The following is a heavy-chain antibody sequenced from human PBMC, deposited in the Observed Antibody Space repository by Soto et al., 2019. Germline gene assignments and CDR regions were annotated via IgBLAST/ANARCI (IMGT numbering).Heavy chain of an antibody. D-gene: IGHD3-10*01. CDR1: GGTFSSYT. V-gene: IGHV1-69*02. CDR3: ASLGTMVRGVTTRWFDP. CDR2: IIPILGIA. J-gene: IGHJ5*02. Sequence: QVQLVQSGAEVKKPGSSVKVSYKASGGTFSSYTISWVRQAPGQGLEWMGRIIPILGIANYAQKFQGRVTITADKSTSTAYMELSSLRSEDTAVYYCASLGTMVRGVTTRWFDPWGQGTLVTVSS.